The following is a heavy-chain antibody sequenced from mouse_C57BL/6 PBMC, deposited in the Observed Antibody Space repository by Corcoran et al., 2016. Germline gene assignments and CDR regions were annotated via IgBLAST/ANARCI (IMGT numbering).Heavy chain of an antibody. CDR1: GYTFTDYY. J-gene: IGHJ1*03. D-gene: IGHD1-1*01. V-gene: IGHV1-26*01. CDR3: ARDYYGSSPWWYFDV. CDR2: INPNNGGT. Sequence: EVQLQQSGPELVKPGASVKISCKASGYTFTDYYMNWVKQSHGKSLEWIGDINPNNGGTSYNQKFKGKATLTVDKSSSTAYMELRSLTSEDSAVYYCARDYYGSSPWWYFDVWGTGTTVTVSS.